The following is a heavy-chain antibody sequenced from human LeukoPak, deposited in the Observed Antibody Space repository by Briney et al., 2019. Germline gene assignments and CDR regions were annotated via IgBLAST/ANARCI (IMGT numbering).Heavy chain of an antibody. D-gene: IGHD6-13*01. CDR1: GYTFTSYY. Sequence: GASVKVSCKASGYTFTSYYMHWVRQAPGQGLEWMGIINPSGGSTSYAQKFQGRVTMTRDTSTSTVYMELSSLRSEDTAVYYCARGEGAGYSSSWYRVDYWGQGTLVTVSS. CDR3: ARGEGAGYSSSWYRVDY. J-gene: IGHJ4*02. CDR2: INPSGGST. V-gene: IGHV1-46*01.